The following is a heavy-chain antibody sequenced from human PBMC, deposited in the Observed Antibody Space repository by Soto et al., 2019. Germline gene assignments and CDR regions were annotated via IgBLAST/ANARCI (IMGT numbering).Heavy chain of an antibody. J-gene: IGHJ5*02. V-gene: IGHV4-31*03. Sequence: QVQLQESGPGLVKPSQTLSLTCTVSGGSISSGGYYWNWIRQHPRKGLEWIGYIYYSGGTYYNPCLKSRISISVNKSKKQFSPKLSPVTAADQAVYYWARSGFPWGQGTLVTVSS. D-gene: IGHD1-26*01. CDR2: IYYSGGT. CDR3: ARSGFP. CDR1: GGSISSGGYY.